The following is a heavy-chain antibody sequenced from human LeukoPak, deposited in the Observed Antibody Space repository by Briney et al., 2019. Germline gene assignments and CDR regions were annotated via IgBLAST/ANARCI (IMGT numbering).Heavy chain of an antibody. Sequence: GGSLRLSCAASGFTFSSYAMSWVRQAPGKGLEWVSAVSGSGGSTYYADSVKGRFTISRDNSKNTLYLQMNSLRAEDTAVYYCAKGVQSLYYYGMDVWGQGTTVTVSS. J-gene: IGHJ6*02. V-gene: IGHV3-23*01. CDR3: AKGVQSLYYYGMDV. CDR1: GFTFSSYA. D-gene: IGHD1-1*01. CDR2: VSGSGGST.